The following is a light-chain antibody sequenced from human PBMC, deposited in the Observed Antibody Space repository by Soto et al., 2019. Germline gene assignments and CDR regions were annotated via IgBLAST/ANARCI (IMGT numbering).Light chain of an antibody. Sequence: QSALAQPPSASGSPGQSVTISCTGTSSDISDNKYVSWFQQHPGKAPKVLIYEVNKRASGVPDRFSGSKSGNTASLTVSGLRADDEADYYCNSYVGSNNYVFGTGTKVTLL. J-gene: IGLJ1*01. CDR3: NSYVGSNNYV. V-gene: IGLV2-8*01. CDR1: SSDISDNKY. CDR2: EVN.